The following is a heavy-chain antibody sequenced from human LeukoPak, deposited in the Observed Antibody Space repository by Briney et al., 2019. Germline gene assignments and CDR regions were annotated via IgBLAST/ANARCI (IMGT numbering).Heavy chain of an antibody. CDR3: ARRYYYDSSAFDY. D-gene: IGHD3-22*01. Sequence: SETLSLTCTVSGGSISSYYWSWIRQPPGKGLEWIGYIYYSGSTNYNPSLKSRVTISVDTSKNQFSLKLSSVTAAGTAVYYCARRYYYDSSAFDYWGQGTLVTVSS. J-gene: IGHJ4*02. CDR2: IYYSGST. CDR1: GGSISSYY. V-gene: IGHV4-59*01.